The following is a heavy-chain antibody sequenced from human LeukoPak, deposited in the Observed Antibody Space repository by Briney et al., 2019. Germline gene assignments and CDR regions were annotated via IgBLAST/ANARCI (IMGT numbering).Heavy chain of an antibody. V-gene: IGHV1-69*01. Sequence: SLKVSCKASGGTFSSYAISWVRQAPGQGLEWRRGIIRIFGTANYAQKFQGRVTITADESTSTAYMELSSLRSEDTAVYYCARDRVDTAMVPFDYWGQGTLVTVSS. CDR1: GGTFSSYA. CDR3: ARDRVDTAMVPFDY. J-gene: IGHJ4*02. D-gene: IGHD5-18*01. CDR2: IIRIFGTA.